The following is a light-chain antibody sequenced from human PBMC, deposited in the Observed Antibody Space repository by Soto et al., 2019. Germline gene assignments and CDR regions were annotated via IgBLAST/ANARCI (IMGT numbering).Light chain of an antibody. J-gene: IGKJ5*01. CDR1: QSVSSSY. CDR3: QQYGSSHGIT. V-gene: IGKV3-20*01. Sequence: EIVLTQSPGTLSLSPGERATLSCRASQSVSSSYLAWYQQKPGQAPRLLIYGASSSATGIPDRFSGSGSGTDFTLTISRLEPEDFAVYYCQQYGSSHGITFGQGTRLEIK. CDR2: GAS.